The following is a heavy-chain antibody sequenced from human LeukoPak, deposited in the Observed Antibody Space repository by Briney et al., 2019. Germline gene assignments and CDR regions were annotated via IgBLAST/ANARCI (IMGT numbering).Heavy chain of an antibody. D-gene: IGHD6-13*01. CDR1: GYTFTGYY. J-gene: IGHJ3*02. CDR2: INPDSGGT. CDR3: ARGEVESAADI. V-gene: IGHV1-2*02. Sequence: ASVKVSCKASGYTFTGYYIHWVRQAPGHGFEWMGWINPDSGGTNYAQTFQGRVTMTRDTSISTAYMELSRLRSDDTAVYHCARGEVESAADIWGQGTMVTVSS.